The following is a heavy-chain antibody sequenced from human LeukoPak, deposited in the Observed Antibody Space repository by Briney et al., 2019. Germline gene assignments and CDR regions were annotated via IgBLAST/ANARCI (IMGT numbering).Heavy chain of an antibody. D-gene: IGHD3-10*01. J-gene: IGHJ4*02. V-gene: IGHV3-7*01. Sequence: GGSLRLSCAASGFTFSSYAMSWVRQAPGKGLEWVANIKQDGSEKYYVDSVKGRFTISRDNAKNSLYLQMNSLRAEDTAVYYCARDRAGEFDYWGQGTLVTVSS. CDR3: ARDRAGEFDY. CDR1: GFTFSSYA. CDR2: IKQDGSEK.